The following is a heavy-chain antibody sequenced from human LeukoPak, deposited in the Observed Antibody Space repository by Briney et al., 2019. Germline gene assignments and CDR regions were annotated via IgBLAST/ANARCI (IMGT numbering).Heavy chain of an antibody. CDR2: ISSSGSTI. Sequence: GGSLRLSCAASGFTFSSYEMNWVRQAPGKGLEWVSYISSSGSTIYYADSVKGRFTISRDNSKNTLYLQMNSLRAEDTAVYYCANAGGGAAAGRDYWGQGTLVTVSS. V-gene: IGHV3-48*03. CDR3: ANAGGGAAAGRDY. CDR1: GFTFSSYE. D-gene: IGHD6-13*01. J-gene: IGHJ4*02.